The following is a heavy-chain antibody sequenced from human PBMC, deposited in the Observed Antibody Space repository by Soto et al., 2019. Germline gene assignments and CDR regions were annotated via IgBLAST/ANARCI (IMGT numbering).Heavy chain of an antibody. CDR1: GFTFSNYY. CDR3: ARSYSSGWEFDY. V-gene: IGHV3-11*01. Sequence: GGSLRLSCGASGFTFSNYYMSWIRQAPGKGLEWVSYISSTGRTIYYADSVKGRFTVSRDNAQNSLYLKLNSLGVEDTAVYYCARSYSSGWEFDYWGQGTQVTVSS. D-gene: IGHD6-19*01. CDR2: ISSTGRTI. J-gene: IGHJ4*02.